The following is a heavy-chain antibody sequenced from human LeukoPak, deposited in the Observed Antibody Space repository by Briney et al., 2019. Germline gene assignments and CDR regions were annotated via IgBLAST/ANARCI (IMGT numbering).Heavy chain of an antibody. CDR2: ISGRGGRT. D-gene: IGHD6-6*01. CDR1: GFTFSSYA. CDR3: AKDRSSSSAEGFDP. Sequence: PGGSLRLSCAASGFTFSSYAMSWVRQAPGKGREGVSAISGRGGRTYYAGSAKGRFTISRDNSKNTLYLQMNSLRAEDTAVYYCAKDRSSSSAEGFDPWGQGTLVTVSS. J-gene: IGHJ5*02. V-gene: IGHV3-23*01.